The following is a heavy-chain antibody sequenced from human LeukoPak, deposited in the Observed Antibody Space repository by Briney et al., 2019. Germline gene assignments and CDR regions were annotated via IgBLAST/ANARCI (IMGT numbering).Heavy chain of an antibody. Sequence: PGGSLRLSCAASGFTFSSYAMHWVRQAPGKGLEWVAVISYDGSKKYYADSVKGRFTISRDNSKNTLYLQMNSLRAEDTAVYYCARDGDYYDSSGYYYVDYWGQGTLVTVSS. D-gene: IGHD3-22*01. CDR1: GFTFSSYA. CDR3: ARDGDYYDSSGYYYVDY. CDR2: ISYDGSKK. J-gene: IGHJ4*02. V-gene: IGHV3-30*04.